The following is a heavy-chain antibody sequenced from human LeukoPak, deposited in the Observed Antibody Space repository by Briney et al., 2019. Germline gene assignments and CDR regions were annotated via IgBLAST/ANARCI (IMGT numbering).Heavy chain of an antibody. CDR2: ISSSSSTI. J-gene: IGHJ3*02. D-gene: IGHD1-7*01. CDR1: GFTFSSYS. CDR3: ARIRRYNWNYGDI. V-gene: IGHV3-48*01. Sequence: GGSLRLSCAASGFTFSSYSMNWVRQAPGKGLEWVSYISSSSSTIYYADSVKGRFTISRDNAKNSLYLQMNSLRAEDTAVYYCARIRRYNWNYGDIWGQGTMVTVSS.